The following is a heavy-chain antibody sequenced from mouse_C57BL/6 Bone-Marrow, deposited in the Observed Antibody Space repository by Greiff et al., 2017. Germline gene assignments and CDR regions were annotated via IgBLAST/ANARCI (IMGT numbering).Heavy chain of an antibody. V-gene: IGHV2-6-1*01. CDR2: IWSDGST. J-gene: IGHJ4*01. Sequence: VKLMESGPGLVAPSQSLSITCTVSGFSLTSYGVHWVRQPPGKGLEWLVVIWSDGSTTYNSALKSRLSISKDNSKSQVFLKMNSLQTDDTAMYYCARHGVTGTGAMDYWGQGTSVTVSS. CDR1: GFSLTSYG. D-gene: IGHD4-1*01. CDR3: ARHGVTGTGAMDY.